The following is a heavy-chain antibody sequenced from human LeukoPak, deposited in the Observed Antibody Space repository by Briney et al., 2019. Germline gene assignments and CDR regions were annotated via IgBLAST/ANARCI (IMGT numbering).Heavy chain of an antibody. D-gene: IGHD3-10*01. V-gene: IGHV3-9*03. Sequence: GRSLRLSYAASGFTFDDYAMHWVRQAPGKGLEWVSGISWNSGSIGYADSVKGRFTISRDNAKNSLYLQMNSLRAEDMALYYCAKGIYGWDAFDIWGQGTMVTVSS. CDR3: AKGIYGWDAFDI. CDR2: ISWNSGSI. CDR1: GFTFDDYA. J-gene: IGHJ3*02.